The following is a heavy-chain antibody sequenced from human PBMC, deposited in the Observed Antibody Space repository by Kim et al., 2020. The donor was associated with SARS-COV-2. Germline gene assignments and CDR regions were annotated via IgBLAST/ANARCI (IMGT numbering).Heavy chain of an antibody. J-gene: IGHJ4*02. V-gene: IGHV4-59*01. CDR3: ARAGGDSSSWYHYFDY. Sequence: SLKSRVTISVDTSKNQFSLKLSSVTAADTAVYYCARAGGDSSSWYHYFDYWGQGTLVTVSS. D-gene: IGHD6-13*01.